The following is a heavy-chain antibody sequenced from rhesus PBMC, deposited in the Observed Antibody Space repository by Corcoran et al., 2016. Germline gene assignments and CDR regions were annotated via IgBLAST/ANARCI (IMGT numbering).Heavy chain of an antibody. Sequence: EVQLVESGGGLAKPGGSLRLSCAAFGFTFSSYWLTWFRQAPGTGLELVSGINSGGGSTYYADSVKGRFTISRDNSKNTLSLQMNSLRAEDTAVYYCAKGGIQLQFWGDFEFWGQGALVTVSS. V-gene: IGHV3S25*01. CDR3: AKGGIQLQFWGDFEF. D-gene: IGHD5-12*01. J-gene: IGHJ1*01. CDR2: INSGGGST. CDR1: GFTFSSYW.